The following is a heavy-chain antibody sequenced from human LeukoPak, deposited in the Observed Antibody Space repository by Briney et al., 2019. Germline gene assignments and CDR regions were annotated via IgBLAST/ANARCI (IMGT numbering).Heavy chain of an antibody. D-gene: IGHD1-26*01. Sequence: SETLSLTCTVSGYSISSGYYWGWIRQPPGKGLEWIGSIYHSGSTYYNPSLKSRVTISVDTSKNQFSLKLSSVTAADTAVYYCARVYGSYYSFDYWGQGTLVTVSS. CDR3: ARVYGSYYSFDY. CDR1: GYSISSGYY. CDR2: IYHSGST. J-gene: IGHJ4*02. V-gene: IGHV4-38-2*02.